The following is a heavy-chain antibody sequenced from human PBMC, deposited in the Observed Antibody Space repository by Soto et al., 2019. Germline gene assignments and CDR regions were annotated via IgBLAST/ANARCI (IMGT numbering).Heavy chain of an antibody. Sequence: GASLKSSCKGSRYSVTSYWLGRVRQMPGKGLEWMGIIYPGDSDTRYSPSFQGQVTISADKSISTAYLQWSSLKASDTAMYYFSRWSLIPLNPHAICAQGTMVPV. V-gene: IGHV5-51*01. CDR1: RYSVTSYW. CDR3: SRWSLIPLNPHAI. D-gene: IGHD2-21*01. CDR2: IYPGDSDT. J-gene: IGHJ3*02.